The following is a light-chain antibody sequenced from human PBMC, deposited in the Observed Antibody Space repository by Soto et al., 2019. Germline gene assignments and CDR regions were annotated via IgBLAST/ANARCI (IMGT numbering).Light chain of an antibody. J-gene: IGLJ1*01. CDR2: EVT. Sequence: QSALTQPPSASGSPGQSVTISCTGTSSDVGGYNYVSWYQQYPGKAPKLMIYEVTKRPSGVPDRFSRSRSGNTAYLTVSGLQTEDEADYYRSSYAGTNNVFGTGTKDTVL. CDR3: SSYAGTNNV. V-gene: IGLV2-8*01. CDR1: SSDVGGYNY.